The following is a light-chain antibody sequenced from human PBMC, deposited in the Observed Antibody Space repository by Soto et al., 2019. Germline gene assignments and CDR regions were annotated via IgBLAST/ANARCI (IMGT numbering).Light chain of an antibody. CDR1: QSVSSN. J-gene: IGKJ5*01. CDR2: GAS. Sequence: EIVMTQSPATLSVSPVEIATLSCRASQSVSSNLAWYQQKPGQAPRLLIYGASTRATGIPARFSGSGSGTEFTLTISSLQSEDFAVYYCKQYKEWPPFTFGQGTRREIK. V-gene: IGKV3-15*01. CDR3: KQYKEWPPFT.